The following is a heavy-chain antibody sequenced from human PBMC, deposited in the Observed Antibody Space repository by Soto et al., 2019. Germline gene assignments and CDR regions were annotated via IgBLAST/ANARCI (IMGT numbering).Heavy chain of an antibody. CDR1: GFTVSSKN. Sequence: EVQLVESGGGLVQPGGSLRLSCAGSGFTVSSKNMSWVRQATGKGLEWVSVIDSGGNINYADSVKGRFTISRDSSTNTLYLQMSSLRAEDTAVYYCASGWLLYWGQGTLVTVSS. CDR3: ASGWLLY. CDR2: IDSGGNI. J-gene: IGHJ4*02. D-gene: IGHD2-15*01. V-gene: IGHV3-66*01.